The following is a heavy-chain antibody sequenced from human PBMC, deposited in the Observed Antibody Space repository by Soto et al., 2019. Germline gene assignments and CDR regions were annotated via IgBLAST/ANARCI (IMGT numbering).Heavy chain of an antibody. CDR1: GYTFTSYG. J-gene: IGHJ1*01. CDR2: ISAYNGNT. D-gene: IGHD1-26*01. Sequence: ASVKVSCRASGYTFTSYGISWVRQPRGQGLEWMGWISAYNGNTNYAQKLQGRVTMTTDTSTSTAYMELRSLRSDDTAVYYCATSEWELPEYFQHWGQGTLVTVSS. CDR3: ATSEWELPEYFQH. V-gene: IGHV1-18*04.